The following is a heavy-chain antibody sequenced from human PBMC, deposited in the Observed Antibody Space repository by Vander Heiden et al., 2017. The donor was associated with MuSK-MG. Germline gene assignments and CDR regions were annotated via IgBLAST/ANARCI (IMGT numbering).Heavy chain of an antibody. CDR2: INPSGGST. Sequence: QVQLVQSGAEVKKPGASVKVSCKSAGYTFTSYYMNWVRQAPGQGLEWMGIINPSGGSTSYAQKFQGRVTMTRDTSTSTVYMEMSSLRSEDTAVYYCARGIAVYPIDYWGHGTLVTVSS. J-gene: IGHJ4*01. D-gene: IGHD2-2*02. CDR1: GYTFTSYY. CDR3: ARGIAVYPIDY. V-gene: IGHV1-46*01.